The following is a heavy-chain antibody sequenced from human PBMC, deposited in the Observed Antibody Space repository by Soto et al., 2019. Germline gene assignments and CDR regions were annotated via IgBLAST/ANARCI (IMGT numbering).Heavy chain of an antibody. V-gene: IGHV4-59*01. Sequence: PAETVWLSCTVAGGTIDLYYWSWIRQPPGKGLEWIGYIYYSGNTNYNHSLKGRVTISVDTSKNQFSLNLSSVSAADTAVYYCARGGHHDGTGYDAFDIWGQGTMVT. D-gene: IGHD3-9*01. CDR3: ARGGHHDGTGYDAFDI. CDR2: IYYSGNT. CDR1: GGTIDLYY. J-gene: IGHJ3*02.